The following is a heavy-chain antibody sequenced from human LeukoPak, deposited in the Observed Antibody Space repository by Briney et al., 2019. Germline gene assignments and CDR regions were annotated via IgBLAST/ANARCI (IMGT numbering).Heavy chain of an antibody. CDR1: GFTFSSYS. D-gene: IGHD5-24*01. V-gene: IGHV3-21*01. Sequence: GGSLRLSCAASGFTFSSYSMNWVRQAPGKGLEWVSSISSSSSYIYYADSVKGRFTISRDNAKNSLYLQMNSLRAEDTAVYYCARPLGRDGYNYVAYWGQGTLVTVSS. CDR2: ISSSSSYI. J-gene: IGHJ4*02. CDR3: ARPLGRDGYNYVAY.